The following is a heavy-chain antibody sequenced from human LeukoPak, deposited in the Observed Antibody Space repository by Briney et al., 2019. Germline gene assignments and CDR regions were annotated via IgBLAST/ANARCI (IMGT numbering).Heavy chain of an antibody. CDR1: GFTLSIYA. V-gene: IGHV3-23*01. J-gene: IGHJ4*02. CDR3: AKDRPNYYESNGHYYRRDGDY. Sequence: PGGSLRLSCAASGFTLSIYAMSWVRQAPGKGLEWVSSISSRSDYTYYEDSVKGRFTISRDNSQNTLYLQINSLRAEDTAIYYCAKDRPNYYESNGHYYRRDGDYWGQGTLVTVSS. CDR2: ISSRSDYT. D-gene: IGHD3-22*01.